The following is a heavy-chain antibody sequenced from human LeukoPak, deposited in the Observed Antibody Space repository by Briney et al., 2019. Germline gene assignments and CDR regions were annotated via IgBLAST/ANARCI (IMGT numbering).Heavy chain of an antibody. CDR3: ARGASSWYSTSPNFDY. D-gene: IGHD6-13*01. Sequence: HPGGSLRLSCVASGFSLRRYSMGWVRQAPGKGLEWVGNIQPDGSEGYPVDSVKGRFTISRDNAKNSLYLQMNSLRAEDTAVYFCARGASSWYSTSPNFDYWGQGTLVTVSS. CDR1: GFSLRRYS. CDR2: IQPDGSEG. J-gene: IGHJ4*02. V-gene: IGHV3-7*01.